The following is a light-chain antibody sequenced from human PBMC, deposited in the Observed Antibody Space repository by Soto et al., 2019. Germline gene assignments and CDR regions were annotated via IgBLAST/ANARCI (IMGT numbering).Light chain of an antibody. J-gene: IGKJ1*01. CDR3: QQYNNWPPWT. V-gene: IGKV3-15*01. Sequence: RVMTQSPATLSLSPGERATLSCSASQSVSTNVAWYQQKPGQAPRLLIYGASTRATDIPARFSGSGSGTDFTLTISSLQSEDCAVYYCQQYNNWPPWTFGQGTKVEVK. CDR1: QSVSTN. CDR2: GAS.